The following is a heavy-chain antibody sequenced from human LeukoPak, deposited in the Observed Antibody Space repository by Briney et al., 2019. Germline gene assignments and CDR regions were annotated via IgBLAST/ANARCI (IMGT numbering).Heavy chain of an antibody. D-gene: IGHD3-3*01. CDR1: GFTFSNYW. CDR2: IKEDGSQK. CDR3: AKSRYYDADAFDI. J-gene: IGHJ3*02. Sequence: PGGSLRLSCVASGFTFSNYWMSWVRQAPGKGLEWVANIKEDGSQKYYVDSVKGRFTISRDNAKNSLYLQMNSLRAEDTAVYYCAKSRYYDADAFDIWGQGTMVTVSS. V-gene: IGHV3-7*02.